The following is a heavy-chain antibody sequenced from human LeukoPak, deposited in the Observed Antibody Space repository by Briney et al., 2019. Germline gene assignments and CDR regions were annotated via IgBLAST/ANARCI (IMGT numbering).Heavy chain of an antibody. CDR3: TRHVVAGVYYYDY. J-gene: IGHJ4*02. Sequence: GGSMRLSCAASGFTFSGSAMHWVRQASGKGLEWVGRIRSKVDSYATAYAASVKGRFTISRDDSKNTAYLQMTSLKTEDTAVYYCTRHVVAGVYYYDYWGQGTLVTVSS. V-gene: IGHV3-73*01. CDR2: IRSKVDSYAT. CDR1: GFTFSGSA. D-gene: IGHD6-19*01.